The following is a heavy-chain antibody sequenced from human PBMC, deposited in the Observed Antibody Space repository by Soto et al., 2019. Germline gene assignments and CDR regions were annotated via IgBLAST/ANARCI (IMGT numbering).Heavy chain of an antibody. D-gene: IGHD3-3*01. CDR3: AGNVFLFLEWRQNWVDP. V-gene: IGHV4-34*01. Sequence: PSGTLSLTCAVYGGSFSGYYWSWIRQRPGKGLEWIGEINHSGSTNYNPSLKSRVTISVDTSKKQFSLKLSSVTAADTAVYYCAGNVFLFLEWRQNWVDPCCQGPLVTVS. J-gene: IGHJ5*02. CDR2: INHSGST. CDR1: GGSFSGYY.